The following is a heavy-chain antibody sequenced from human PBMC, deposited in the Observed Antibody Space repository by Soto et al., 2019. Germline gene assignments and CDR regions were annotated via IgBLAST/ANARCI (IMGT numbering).Heavy chain of an antibody. Sequence: QVHLVESGGGVVQPGRSLRLSCAASGLTFSNYAMHWVRQAPGKGLEWVAFISYDGTNRCYPDSVKGRFTISRDNSTNTLYLQMNSLKNEDTAVYYCARESSSTVTTGGGGSAKDYWGQGTLVTVSS. J-gene: IGHJ4*02. V-gene: IGHV3-30-3*01. D-gene: IGHD4-17*01. CDR3: ARESSSTVTTGGGGSAKDY. CDR1: GLTFSNYA. CDR2: ISYDGTNR.